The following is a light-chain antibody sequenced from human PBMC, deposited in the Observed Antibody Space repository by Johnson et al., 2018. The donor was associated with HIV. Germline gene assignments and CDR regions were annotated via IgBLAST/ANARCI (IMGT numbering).Light chain of an antibody. Sequence: QSVLTQPPSVSAAPGQKVTISCSGSSSNIGNNYVSWYQQLPGTAPKLLIYDNNKRPSGIPDRFSGSKSGTSATLGITGLQTGDEADYYCGTWDSSLSAPRVFGSWTKLTVL. J-gene: IGLJ1*01. V-gene: IGLV1-51*01. CDR1: SSNIGNNY. CDR3: GTWDSSLSAPRV. CDR2: DNN.